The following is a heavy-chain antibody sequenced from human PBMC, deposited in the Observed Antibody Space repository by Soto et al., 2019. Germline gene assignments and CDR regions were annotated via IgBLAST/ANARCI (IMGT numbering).Heavy chain of an antibody. CDR3: ARNGGRHSGGIAY. Sequence: QVQLVQSGAEVKKPGSSVKVSCKASGGTFSSYSINWVRQAPGQGLEWMGEIIPIFGTANYAQYFQGRVTITADESTSTAYMELSSLRSEDTAVYYCARNGGRHSGGIAYWGQGTLVTVSS. CDR2: IIPIFGTA. CDR1: GGTFSSYS. D-gene: IGHD1-26*01. J-gene: IGHJ4*02. V-gene: IGHV1-69*01.